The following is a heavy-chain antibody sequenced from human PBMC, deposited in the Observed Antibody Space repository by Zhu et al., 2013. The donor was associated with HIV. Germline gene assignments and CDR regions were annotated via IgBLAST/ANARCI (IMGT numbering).Heavy chain of an antibody. Sequence: QLEQSGGELRRSGASVRVSCQASGYDFSNHGVAWVRQAPGQGPEWMAWIAIYNDHTEYSQKFKGRLTLTMDISTSTVYMDLARLRSDDTAVYYCARDHTISYAYDVWGQGTRVSVSS. CDR1: GYDFSNHG. J-gene: IGHJ3*01. CDR3: ARDHTISYAYDV. CDR2: IAIYNDHT. V-gene: IGHV1-18*01.